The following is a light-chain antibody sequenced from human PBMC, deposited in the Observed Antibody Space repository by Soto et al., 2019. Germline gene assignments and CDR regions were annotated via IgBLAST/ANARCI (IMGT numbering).Light chain of an antibody. V-gene: IGLV2-14*01. J-gene: IGLJ1*01. CDR1: SSDVGGYNY. CDR3: CSYTRHNTYV. CDR2: DVS. Sequence: QSALTQPASVSGSPGQSITISCTGTSSDVGGYNYVSWYQQQPDKAPKLMIYDVSNRPSGVSNRFSGYKSGNTASLTISALQDEDETDYYCCSYTRHNTYVFGTGTKLTVL.